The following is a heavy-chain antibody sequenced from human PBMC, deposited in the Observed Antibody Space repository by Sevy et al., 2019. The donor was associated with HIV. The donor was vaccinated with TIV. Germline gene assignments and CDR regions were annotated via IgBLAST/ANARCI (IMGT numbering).Heavy chain of an antibody. V-gene: IGHV4-4*07. CDR2: DSTSGST. CDR3: ARDDLVVGGGSNWFDP. D-gene: IGHD3-10*01. Sequence: SETLSLTCTVSSASFSAYYWSWIRQPAGKGLEWIGRDSTSGSTNYNPSLKSRVTMSLDTSKNHFSLKLSSVTAADPAIYYWARDDLVVGGGSNWFDPWGQGALVTVSS. J-gene: IGHJ5*02. CDR1: SASFSAYY.